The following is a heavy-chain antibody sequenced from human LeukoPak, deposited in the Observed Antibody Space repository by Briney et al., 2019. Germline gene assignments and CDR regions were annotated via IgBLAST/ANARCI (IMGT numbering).Heavy chain of an antibody. J-gene: IGHJ4*02. CDR3: ARASGGSSWSGDY. CDR1: GGTFSSYA. V-gene: IGHV1-69*13. Sequence: SVKVTSKASGGTFSSYAISWVRQAPGQGLEWMGGIIPIFGTANYAQKFQGRVTITADESTSTAYMELSSLRSEDTAVYYCARASGGSSWSGDYWGQGTLVTVSS. CDR2: IIPIFGTA. D-gene: IGHD6-13*01.